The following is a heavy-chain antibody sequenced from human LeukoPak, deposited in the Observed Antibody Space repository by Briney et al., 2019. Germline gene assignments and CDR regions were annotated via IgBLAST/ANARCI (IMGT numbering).Heavy chain of an antibody. J-gene: IGHJ4*02. V-gene: IGHV4-39*01. CDR3: ARRGGYSSSWFDY. Sequence: PSETLSLTCTVSGGFISSSSYYWGWIRQPPGKGLEWIGSIYYSGSTYYNPSLKSRVTISVDTSKNQFSLKLSSVTAADTAVYYCARRGGYSSSWFDYWGQGTLVTVSS. CDR2: IYYSGST. CDR1: GGFISSSSYY. D-gene: IGHD6-13*01.